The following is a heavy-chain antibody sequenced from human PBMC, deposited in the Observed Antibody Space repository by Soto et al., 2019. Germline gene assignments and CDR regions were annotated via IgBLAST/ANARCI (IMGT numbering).Heavy chain of an antibody. Sequence: QVHLVQSGVEVKTPGASVKVSCQASGYTFFTYDISWVRQAPGQGLEWRGWISTYSGDTKYAQKFQGRVTLTTGTSTTTAYLELRSLRSDATAVYYCARHHGPTTSENWFDPLCQGTLVTVSS. J-gene: IGHJ5*02. CDR1: GYTFFTYD. V-gene: IGHV1-18*01. CDR3: ARHHGPTTSENWFDP. CDR2: ISTYSGDT. D-gene: IGHD5-12*01.